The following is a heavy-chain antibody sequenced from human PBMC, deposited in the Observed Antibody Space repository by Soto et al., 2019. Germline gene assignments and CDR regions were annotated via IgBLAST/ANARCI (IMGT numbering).Heavy chain of an antibody. CDR2: IYDTGAT. CDR3: ARAHFRYLDD. J-gene: IGHJ4*02. Sequence: SETLSLTCAVSGGSISSGVDPWSWIRQPPGKGLEWIGYIYDTGATYYNPSLKSRVTISVDRSKNQFSLKLSSVTAADTAVYYCARAHFRYLDDGGQGTLVTVSS. V-gene: IGHV4-30-2*01. CDR1: GGSISSGVDP.